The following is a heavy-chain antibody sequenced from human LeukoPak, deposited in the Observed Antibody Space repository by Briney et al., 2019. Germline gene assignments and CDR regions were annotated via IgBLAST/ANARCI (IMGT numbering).Heavy chain of an antibody. CDR2: INPNSGGT. CDR1: GYTFTSYG. CDR3: ARAEWLQTLYGMDV. Sequence: GASVKVSCKASGYTFTSYGISWVRQAPGQGLEWMGWINPNSGGTNYAQKFQGRVTMTRDTSISTAYMELSRLRSDDTAVYYCARAEWLQTLYGMDVWGQGTTVTVSS. J-gene: IGHJ6*02. V-gene: IGHV1-2*02. D-gene: IGHD5-12*01.